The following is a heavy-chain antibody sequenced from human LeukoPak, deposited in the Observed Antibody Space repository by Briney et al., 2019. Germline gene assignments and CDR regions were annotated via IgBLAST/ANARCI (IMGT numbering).Heavy chain of an antibody. CDR3: AREESVVATGITGDY. CDR1: GYTFTSYG. J-gene: IGHJ4*02. V-gene: IGHV1-18*01. CDR2: ISAYNGNT. Sequence: ASVKVSCKAPGYTFTSYGISWVRQAPGQGLEWMGWISAYNGNTNYAQKLQGRVTMTTDTSTSTAYMELRSLRSDDTAVYYCAREESVVATGITGDYWGQGTLVTVSS. D-gene: IGHD5-12*01.